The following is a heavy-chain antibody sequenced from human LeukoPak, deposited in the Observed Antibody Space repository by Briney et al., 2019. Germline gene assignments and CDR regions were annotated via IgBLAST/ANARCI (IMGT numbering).Heavy chain of an antibody. CDR1: GYTFTGYY. CDR2: INPNSGGT. J-gene: IGHJ4*02. CDR3: ARGSRLSPIMIVVVITTGPSDY. V-gene: IGHV1-2*02. D-gene: IGHD3-22*01. Sequence: GASVKVSCKASGYTFTGYYMHWVRQAPGQGLEWMGWINPNSGGTNYAQKFQGRVTMTRDTSISTAYMELSRLRSDDTAVYYCARGSRLSPIMIVVVITTGPSDYWGQGTLVTVSS.